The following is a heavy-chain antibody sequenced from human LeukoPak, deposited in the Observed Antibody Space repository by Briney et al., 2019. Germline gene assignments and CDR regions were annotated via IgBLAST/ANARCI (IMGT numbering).Heavy chain of an antibody. D-gene: IGHD3-3*01. CDR2: ISYDGSNK. CDR3: ASDRPSSYAFWSGYEEGKLSNWFAP. J-gene: IGHJ5*02. Sequence: GGSLRLSCAASGFTFSSYAMHWVRQAPGKGLEWVAVISYDGSNKYYADSVKGRFTISRDNSKNTLYLPMPNMRPETPAMYNCASDRPSSYAFWSGYEEGKLSNWFAPWGQGTLVTVSS. V-gene: IGHV3-30-3*01. CDR1: GFTFSSYA.